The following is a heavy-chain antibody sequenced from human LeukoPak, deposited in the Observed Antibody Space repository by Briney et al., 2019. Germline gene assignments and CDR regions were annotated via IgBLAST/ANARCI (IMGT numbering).Heavy chain of an antibody. CDR1: GYTFTSYG. D-gene: IGHD3-22*01. Sequence: GASVKVSCKASGYTFTSYGISWVRQAPGQGLEWMGWISAYNGNTNYAQKLQGRVTMTTDTSTSTAYMELRSLRSDDTAVYYCARDPLYYYDSSGFFDALDIWGQGTMVTVSS. J-gene: IGHJ3*02. V-gene: IGHV1-18*01. CDR2: ISAYNGNT. CDR3: ARDPLYYYDSSGFFDALDI.